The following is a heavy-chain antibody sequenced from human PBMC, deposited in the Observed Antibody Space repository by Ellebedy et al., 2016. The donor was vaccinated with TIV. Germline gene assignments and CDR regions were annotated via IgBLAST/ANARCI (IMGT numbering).Heavy chain of an antibody. CDR1: GFTFSSYS. Sequence: GESLKISXAASGFTFSSYSMNWVRQAPGKGLEWVSSISTSSSYIYYADSVKGRFTISRDNAKNSLCLQLNSLRAEDTAVYYCARGGAALRESFDYWGQGTLVTVSS. CDR2: ISTSSSYI. CDR3: ARGGAALRESFDY. V-gene: IGHV3-21*01. J-gene: IGHJ4*02. D-gene: IGHD1-26*01.